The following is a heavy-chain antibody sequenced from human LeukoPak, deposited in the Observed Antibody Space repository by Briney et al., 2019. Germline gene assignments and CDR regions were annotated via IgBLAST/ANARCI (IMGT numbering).Heavy chain of an antibody. CDR1: GFTFSSYG. J-gene: IGHJ4*02. CDR3: AKDRDFGYYDSSGYYDY. D-gene: IGHD3-22*01. CDR2: ISYDGSNK. V-gene: IGHV3-30*18. Sequence: GGSLRLSCAASGFTFSSYGTHWVRQAPGKGLEWVAVISYDGSNKYYADSVKGRFTISRDNSKNTLYLQMNSLRAEDTAVYYCAKDRDFGYYDSSGYYDYWGQGTLVTVSS.